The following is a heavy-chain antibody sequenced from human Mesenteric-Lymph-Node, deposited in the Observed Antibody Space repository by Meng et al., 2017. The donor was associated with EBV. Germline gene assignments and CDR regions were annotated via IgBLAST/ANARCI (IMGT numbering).Heavy chain of an antibody. D-gene: IGHD2-15*01. CDR1: SGSISNSNW. CDR2: IFHSGGT. J-gene: IGHJ5*02. CDR3: ARTGRCSGDSCYYNWFDP. V-gene: IGHV4-4*02. Sequence: QVQLQDSGPGLVKPSGTLSLTCAVSSGSISNSNWWSWVRQPPGKGLQWIGEIFHSGGTNYNPSLKSRVTISVDKSKNQFSLRLSSVTAADTAVYYCARTGRCSGDSCYYNWFDPWGQGTLVTVSS.